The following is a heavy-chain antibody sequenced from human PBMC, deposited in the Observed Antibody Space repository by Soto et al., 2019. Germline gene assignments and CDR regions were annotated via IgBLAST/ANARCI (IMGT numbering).Heavy chain of an antibody. V-gene: IGHV4-39*01. J-gene: IGHJ6*02. D-gene: IGHD6-13*01. Sequence: QLQLQESGPGLVKPSETLSLTCTVSGGSISSSSYYWGWIRQPPGKGLEWIGSIYYSGSTYYNPSLRRRVTISVDTSKNQCSLKLSSVTAADTAVYYCASQQLVHYYYGMDVWGQGTTVTVSS. CDR1: GGSISSSSYY. CDR2: IYYSGST. CDR3: ASQQLVHYYYGMDV.